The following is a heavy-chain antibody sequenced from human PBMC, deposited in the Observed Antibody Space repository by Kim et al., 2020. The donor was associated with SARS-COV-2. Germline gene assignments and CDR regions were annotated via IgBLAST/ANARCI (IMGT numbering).Heavy chain of an antibody. CDR2: ISAYNGNT. CDR3: ARGGDDYSKAGDY. V-gene: IGHV1-18*01. Sequence: ASVKVSCKASGYTFTNYGITWVRQAPGQRPEWMGWISAYNGNTKSTQKFQDRVTMTTDTSTSTVYMELRSLRSDDTAVYYCARGGDDYSKAGDYWGQGTL. J-gene: IGHJ4*02. D-gene: IGHD4-4*01. CDR1: GYTFTNYG.